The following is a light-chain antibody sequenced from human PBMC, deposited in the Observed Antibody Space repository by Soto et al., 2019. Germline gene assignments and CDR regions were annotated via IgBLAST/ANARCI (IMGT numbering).Light chain of an antibody. CDR2: EVS. Sequence: QSALTQPAAVSGSPGQSITISCTGTSSDIGGHNFVSWYQHHPGKAPKLLIYEVSYRASGVSNRFTGSKSANTASLTISRLQAEDEADYSCSSDTTSSYVVFGGGTKLTVL. CDR3: SSDTTSSYVV. V-gene: IGLV2-14*01. CDR1: SSDIGGHNF. J-gene: IGLJ2*01.